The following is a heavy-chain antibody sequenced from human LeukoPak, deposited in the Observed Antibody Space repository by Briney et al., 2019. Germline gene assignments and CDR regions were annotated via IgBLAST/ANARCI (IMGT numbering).Heavy chain of an antibody. D-gene: IGHD6-13*01. V-gene: IGHV4-59*01. Sequence: PSETLSLTCTVSGGSISSYYWSWIRQPPGRGLEWIGYIYYSGITNYNPSLKSRVTISVDTSKNQFSLKLSSVTAADTALYYCARFIAAPNNWFDPWGQGTLVTVSS. CDR1: GGSISSYY. CDR3: ARFIAAPNNWFDP. J-gene: IGHJ5*02. CDR2: IYYSGIT.